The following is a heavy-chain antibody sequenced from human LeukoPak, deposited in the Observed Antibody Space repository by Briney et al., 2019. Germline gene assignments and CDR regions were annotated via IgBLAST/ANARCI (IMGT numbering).Heavy chain of an antibody. J-gene: IGHJ6*03. D-gene: IGHD4-17*01. V-gene: IGHV1-24*01. CDR2: VHPENGEI. Sequence: GASVKVSCKVSGYTLSELSMNWVRQAPGKGPEWMGGVHPENGEIIYAQKFQGRVTLTEDTSADTAYMELSSLTSDDTAVYYCAAPAGPKYGVGFYSYYYYMDVWGKGTTVTVSS. CDR3: AAPAGPKYGVGFYSYYYYMDV. CDR1: GYTLSELS.